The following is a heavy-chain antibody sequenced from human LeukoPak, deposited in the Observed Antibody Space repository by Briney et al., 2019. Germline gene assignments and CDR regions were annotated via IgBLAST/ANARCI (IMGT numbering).Heavy chain of an antibody. CDR1: GGSFSGYY. D-gene: IGHD3-9*01. Sequence: PSETLSLTCAVYGGSFSGYYWSWIRQPPGKGLEWIGEINNSGSTNYNPSLKSRVTISVDTSKNQFSLNLSSVSAADTAVYYCAIGLISSQLRYFDRLPFDYWGQGTLVTVSS. CDR3: AIGLISSQLRYFDRLPFDY. V-gene: IGHV4-34*01. CDR2: INNSGST. J-gene: IGHJ4*02.